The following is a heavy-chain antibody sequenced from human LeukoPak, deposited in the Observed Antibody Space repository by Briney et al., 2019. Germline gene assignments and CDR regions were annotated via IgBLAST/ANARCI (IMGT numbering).Heavy chain of an antibody. CDR2: ISSSSSTI. CDR3: ARSSRDLQGYAPWELMPPFDY. CDR1: GFTFSTYA. Sequence: GESLRLSCAASGFTFSTYAMTWVRQAPGKGLEWVSYISSSSSTIYCADSVKGRFTISRDNAKNSLYLQMNSLRAEDTAVYYCARSSRDLQGYAPWELMPPFDYWGQGTPVTVSS. V-gene: IGHV3-48*01. J-gene: IGHJ4*02. D-gene: IGHD1-26*01.